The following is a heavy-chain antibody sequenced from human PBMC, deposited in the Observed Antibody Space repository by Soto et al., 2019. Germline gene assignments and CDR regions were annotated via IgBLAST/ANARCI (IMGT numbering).Heavy chain of an antibody. CDR3: ARESEDLTSNFDY. V-gene: IGHV3-21*06. CDR1: GFTFTRYS. J-gene: IGHJ4*02. Sequence: GGSLRLSCAASGFTFTRYSMNWVRQAPGKWLEWVSSISSTTNYIYYGDSMRGRFTISRDNAKNSLYLEMNSLRAEDTAVYYCARESEDLTSNFDYWGQGXLVTVYS. CDR2: ISSTTNYI.